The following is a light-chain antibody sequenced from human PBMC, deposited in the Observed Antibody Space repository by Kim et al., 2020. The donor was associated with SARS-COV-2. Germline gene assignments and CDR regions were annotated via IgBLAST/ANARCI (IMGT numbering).Light chain of an antibody. CDR1: QSVSSSY. CDR3: QQYDYSPPIT. CDR2: GVS. Sequence: EIVLTQSPVTLSLSPGERATLSCRASQSVSSSYLAWYQQKPGQAPRLLIHGVSRRATGIPDRFSGSGSATDFTLTISRLEPEDFAVYYCQQYDYSPPITFGQGTRLEIK. J-gene: IGKJ5*01. V-gene: IGKV3-20*01.